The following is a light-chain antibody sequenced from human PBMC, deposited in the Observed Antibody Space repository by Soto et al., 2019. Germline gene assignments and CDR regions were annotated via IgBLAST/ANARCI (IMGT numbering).Light chain of an antibody. V-gene: IGKV3-20*01. J-gene: IGKJ1*01. CDR3: QQYGSSGT. CDR2: GAS. Sequence: ERVMTQSPATLSVSPCERATLSCRASQSVSNNYLAWYQQKPGQAPRLLIYGASNRATGIPDRFSGSGSGTDFTLTISRLEPEDFAVYYCQQYGSSGTFGQGTKV. CDR1: QSVSNNY.